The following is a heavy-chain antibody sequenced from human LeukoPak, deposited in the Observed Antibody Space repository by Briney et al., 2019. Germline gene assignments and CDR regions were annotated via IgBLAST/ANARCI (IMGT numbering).Heavy chain of an antibody. CDR2: ISGSGGST. V-gene: IGHV3-23*01. CDR1: GFTFSSYA. Sequence: GGSLRLSCAASGFTFSSYAMSWVRQAPGKGLEWVSAISGSGGSTYYADSVKGRFTISRDNSKNTLYLQMNSLRAEDTAVYYCARELKLYSNYGENYYYMDVWGKGTTVTVSS. D-gene: IGHD4-11*01. CDR3: ARELKLYSNYGENYYYMDV. J-gene: IGHJ6*03.